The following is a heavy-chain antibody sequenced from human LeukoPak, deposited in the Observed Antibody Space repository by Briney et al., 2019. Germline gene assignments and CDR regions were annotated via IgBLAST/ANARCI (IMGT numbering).Heavy chain of an antibody. J-gene: IGHJ4*02. D-gene: IGHD2-2*01. V-gene: IGHV3-30-3*01. CDR3: ARDKAPKDIVVVPAAKADY. Sequence: GGSLRLSCAASGFTFSSYAMHWVRQAPGKGLEWVAVISYDGSNKYYADSVKGRFIISRDNSKNTLYLQMNSLRAEDTAGYYCARDKAPKDIVVVPAAKADYWGQGTLVTVSS. CDR1: GFTFSSYA. CDR2: ISYDGSNK.